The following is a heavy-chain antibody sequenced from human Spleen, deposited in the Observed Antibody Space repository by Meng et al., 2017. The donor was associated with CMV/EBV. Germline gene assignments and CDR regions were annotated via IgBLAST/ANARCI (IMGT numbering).Heavy chain of an antibody. Sequence: SETLSLICAVYGGSFSGYYWSWIRQPPGKGLEWIGEINHIGDTNYNPSLKSRVTISVDTSKNQFSLKRSSVTAADTAVYYCAVRGAQGSQHLYFDLWGRGTLVTVSS. D-gene: IGHD3-10*01. CDR1: GGSFSGYY. CDR2: INHIGDT. V-gene: IGHV4-34*01. J-gene: IGHJ2*01. CDR3: AVRGAQGSQHLYFDL.